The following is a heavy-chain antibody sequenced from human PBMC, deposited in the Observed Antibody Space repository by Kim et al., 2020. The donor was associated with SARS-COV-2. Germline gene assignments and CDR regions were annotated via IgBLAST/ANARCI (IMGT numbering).Heavy chain of an antibody. V-gene: IGHV3-23*01. J-gene: IGHJ4*02. CDR3: AKDLLLWFGEN. Sequence: TYDADSVKGRFTISRDNAKTTLYLQMNSLRAEDTAVYYCAKDLLLWFGENWGQGTLVTVSS. D-gene: IGHD3-10*01. CDR2: T.